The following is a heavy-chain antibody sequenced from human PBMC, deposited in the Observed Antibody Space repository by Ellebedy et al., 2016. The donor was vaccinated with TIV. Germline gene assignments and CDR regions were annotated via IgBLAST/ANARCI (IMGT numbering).Heavy chain of an antibody. CDR2: ISSNSTYR. V-gene: IGHV3-21*01. CDR3: TRGLLQISGWHESEPYFQH. D-gene: IGHD6-19*01. J-gene: IGHJ1*01. CDR1: GFTFSRYS. Sequence: GGSLRLXCAASGFTFSRYSMNWVRQAPGKGLEWVSSISSNSTYRYYADSVKGRFTISRDNAKNSLYLQMSSLRAEDTAVYYCTRGLLQISGWHESEPYFQHWGQGTLVTVSS.